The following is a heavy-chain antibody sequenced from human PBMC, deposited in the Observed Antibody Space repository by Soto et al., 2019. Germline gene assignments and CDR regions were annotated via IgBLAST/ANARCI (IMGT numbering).Heavy chain of an antibody. CDR2: IDPSDSYT. J-gene: IGHJ4*02. Sequence: PGESPKISCKGSGFSFSNYWISWVRQMPGKGLEWMGRIDPSDSYTNYSPSFQGHVTISADKSISTAYLQWSSLKASDTAMYYCARRIHAYRYGSGSYYNDYWGQGTLVTVS. V-gene: IGHV5-10-1*01. CDR3: ARRIHAYRYGSGSYYNDY. CDR1: GFSFSNYW. D-gene: IGHD3-10*01.